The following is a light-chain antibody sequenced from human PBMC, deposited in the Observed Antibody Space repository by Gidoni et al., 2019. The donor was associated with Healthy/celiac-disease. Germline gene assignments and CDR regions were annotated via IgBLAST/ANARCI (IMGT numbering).Light chain of an antibody. Sequence: EIVLTQSPATLSLSPGERATLSCRSSQSFSSYLAWYQQKPGQAPRLLLYDASNRATGIPARFSGRGSGTDFTLTISSLEPEEFAVYYCQQRSNWPPTFGQGTKLEIK. CDR3: QQRSNWPPT. V-gene: IGKV3-11*01. CDR1: QSFSSY. CDR2: DAS. J-gene: IGKJ2*01.